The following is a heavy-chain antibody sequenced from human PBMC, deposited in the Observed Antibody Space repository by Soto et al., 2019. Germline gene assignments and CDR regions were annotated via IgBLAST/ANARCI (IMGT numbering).Heavy chain of an antibody. J-gene: IGHJ4*02. CDR1: GFSLSTSGRT. CDR2: GG. D-gene: IGHD6-13*01. CDR3: TLRQDSSRGPIY. V-gene: IGHV2-5*01. Sequence: QITLKESGPTLVKPTETLTLTCSVSGFSLSTSGRTLGWIRQPPGKAPEWLALGGQYSPSLLSRVTFTKDTSKNQVVLTLTDMDPADTATYYCTLRQDSSRGPIYWGQGILVTVSS.